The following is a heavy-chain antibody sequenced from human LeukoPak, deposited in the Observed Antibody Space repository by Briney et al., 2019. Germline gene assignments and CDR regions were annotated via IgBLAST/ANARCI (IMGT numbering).Heavy chain of an antibody. J-gene: IGHJ4*02. CDR1: GFSFPSYG. CDR2: IWYDGTNK. V-gene: IGHV3-33*01. D-gene: IGHD4-23*01. CDR3: ARVSESGNSDY. Sequence: PGRSLRLSCAASGFSFPSYGMHWVRQAPGKGLEWVAVIWYDGTNKYYADSVKGRFTISRDTSNNMLYLQMNSLRAEDTAVYYCARVSESGNSDYWGQGTLVTVSS.